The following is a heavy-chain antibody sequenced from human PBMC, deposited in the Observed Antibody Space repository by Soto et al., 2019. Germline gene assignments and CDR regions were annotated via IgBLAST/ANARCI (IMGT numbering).Heavy chain of an antibody. CDR3: AKTRGYSYGLYYFDY. CDR1: GFTFSSYA. Sequence: GGSLRLSCAASGFTFSSYAMSWVRQAPGKGLEWVSAISGRGGSTYYADSVKGRFTISRDNSKNTLYLQMNSLRAEDTAVYYCAKTRGYSYGLYYFDYWGQGTLVTVSS. CDR2: ISGRGGST. D-gene: IGHD5-18*01. V-gene: IGHV3-23*01. J-gene: IGHJ4*02.